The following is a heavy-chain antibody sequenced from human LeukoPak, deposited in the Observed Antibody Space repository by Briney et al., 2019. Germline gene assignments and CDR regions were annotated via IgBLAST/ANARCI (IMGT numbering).Heavy chain of an antibody. J-gene: IGHJ6*03. V-gene: IGHV3-7*01. CDR2: IKQDGSEK. D-gene: IGHD2-21*01. Sequence: QPGGSLRLSCAASGFTFSSYWMSWVRQAPGKGLEWVANIKQDGSEKYYVDSVKGRFTISRDNAKNSLYLQMNGLRAEDTAVYYCARDAGAILRPYYMDVWGKGTTVTVSS. CDR1: GFTFSSYW. CDR3: ARDAGAILRPYYMDV.